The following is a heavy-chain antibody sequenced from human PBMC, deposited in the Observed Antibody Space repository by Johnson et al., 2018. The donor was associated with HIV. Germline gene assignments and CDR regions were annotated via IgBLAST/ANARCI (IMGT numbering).Heavy chain of an antibody. CDR3: ARGGVVHDAFDM. D-gene: IGHD2-2*01. CDR2: ISYDGSNK. Sequence: QVQLVESGGGVVQPGRSLRLSCAASGFTFSSYAMHWVRQAPGKGLEWVAIISYDGSNKYYADSVKGRFTISRDNSKNTLYLQLSSLRTEYTAVFYCARGGVVHDAFDMWGQGTMVTVSS. J-gene: IGHJ3*02. V-gene: IGHV3-30-3*01. CDR1: GFTFSSYA.